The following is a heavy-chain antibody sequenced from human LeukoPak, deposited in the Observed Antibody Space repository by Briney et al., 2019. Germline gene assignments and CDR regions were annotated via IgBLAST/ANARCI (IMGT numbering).Heavy chain of an antibody. CDR2: ISYDGSNK. V-gene: IGHV3-30*04. Sequence: GGSLRLSCAASGFTFSSYAMHWVRQAPGKGLEWVAVISYDGSNKYYADSVKGRFTISRDNSKNTLYLQMNSLRAEDTAVYYCARDRDGYNSIVATGIFDYWGQGTLVTVSS. CDR3: ARDRDGYNSIVATGIFDY. J-gene: IGHJ4*02. D-gene: IGHD5-24*01. CDR1: GFTFSSYA.